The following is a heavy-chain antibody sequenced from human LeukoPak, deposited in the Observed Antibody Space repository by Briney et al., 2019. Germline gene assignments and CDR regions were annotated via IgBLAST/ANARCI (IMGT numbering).Heavy chain of an antibody. J-gene: IGHJ6*02. D-gene: IGHD2-2*01. Sequence: GGSLRLSCAASGFTFSDYYMSWIRQAPGKGLEWVSYISSSGSTIYYADSVKGRFTISRDNAKNSLYLQTNSLRAEDTAVYYCARASSSTSFYYYGMDVWGQGTTVTVSS. CDR2: ISSSGSTI. V-gene: IGHV3-11*01. CDR3: ARASSSTSFYYYGMDV. CDR1: GFTFSDYY.